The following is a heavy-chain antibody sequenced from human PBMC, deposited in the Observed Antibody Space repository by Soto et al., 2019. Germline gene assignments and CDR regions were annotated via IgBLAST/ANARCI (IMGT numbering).Heavy chain of an antibody. CDR1: GYTFTSYG. Sequence: ASVKVSCKASGYTFTSYGISWVRQAPGQGLEWMGWISAYNGNTNYAQKLQGRVSMTTDTSTSTAYMEQRSLRSDDPAVYYCARDSAAAGRFDYWGQGTLASVSS. V-gene: IGHV1-18*01. D-gene: IGHD6-13*01. CDR3: ARDSAAAGRFDY. J-gene: IGHJ4*02. CDR2: ISAYNGNT.